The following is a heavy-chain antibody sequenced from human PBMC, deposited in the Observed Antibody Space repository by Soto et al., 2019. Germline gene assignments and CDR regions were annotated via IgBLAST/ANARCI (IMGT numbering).Heavy chain of an antibody. CDR2: IIPIFGTA. J-gene: IGHJ6*02. V-gene: IGHV1-69*13. Sequence: AVKVSCKASGGTFSSYAISWVRQAPGQGLEWMGGIIPIFGTANYAQKFQGRVTITADESTSTAYMELSSLRSEDTAVYYCARAYLYCSGGSCYSEHYYYYGMDVWGQGTTVTVSS. D-gene: IGHD2-15*01. CDR3: ARAYLYCSGGSCYSEHYYYYGMDV. CDR1: GGTFSSYA.